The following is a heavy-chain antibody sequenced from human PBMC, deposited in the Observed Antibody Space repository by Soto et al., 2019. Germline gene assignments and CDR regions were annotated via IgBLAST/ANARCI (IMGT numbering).Heavy chain of an antibody. J-gene: IGHJ6*03. Sequence: PSETLSLTCAVYGGSFSGYYWSWIRQPPGKGLEWIGEINHSGSTNYNPSLKSRVTISVDTSKNQFSLKLSSVTAADTAVYYCARGGGYDFWSGYYGNKTYYYYMYVWGKGTTVTVSS. V-gene: IGHV4-34*01. D-gene: IGHD3-3*01. CDR2: INHSGST. CDR3: ARGGGYDFWSGYYGNKTYYYYMYV. CDR1: GGSFSGYY.